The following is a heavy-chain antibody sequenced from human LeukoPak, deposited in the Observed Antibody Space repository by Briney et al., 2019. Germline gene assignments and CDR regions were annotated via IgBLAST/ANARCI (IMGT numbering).Heavy chain of an antibody. Sequence: PGRSLRLSCAASRFTFSSYAMHWVRQAPGKGLEWVAVISYDGSNKYYADSVKGRFTISRDNSKNTLYLQMNSLRAEDTAVYYCARDPKGFWSGYHRTYFDYWGQGTLVTVSS. CDR1: RFTFSSYA. J-gene: IGHJ4*02. CDR3: ARDPKGFWSGYHRTYFDY. CDR2: ISYDGSNK. V-gene: IGHV3-30-3*01. D-gene: IGHD3-3*01.